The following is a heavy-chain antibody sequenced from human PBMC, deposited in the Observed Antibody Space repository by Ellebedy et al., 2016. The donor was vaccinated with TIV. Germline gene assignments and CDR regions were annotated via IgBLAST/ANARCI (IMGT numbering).Heavy chain of an antibody. CDR2: IYYSGST. J-gene: IGHJ4*02. Sequence: LRLSXTVSGGSISSGGYYRSWIRQHPGKGLEWIGYIYYSGSTYYNPSLKSRVTISVDTSKNQFSLKLSSVTAADTAVYYCASRGAYGDYPEADYWGQGTLVTVSS. CDR3: ASRGAYGDYPEADY. V-gene: IGHV4-31*03. D-gene: IGHD4-17*01. CDR1: GGSISSGGYY.